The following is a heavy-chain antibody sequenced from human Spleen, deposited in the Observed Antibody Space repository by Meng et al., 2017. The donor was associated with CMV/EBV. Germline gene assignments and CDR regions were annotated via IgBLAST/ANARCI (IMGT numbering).Heavy chain of an antibody. CDR3: ARDPSHCSSTSCYGWFDP. J-gene: IGHJ5*02. D-gene: IGHD2-2*01. CDR2: IDPSSGGT. CDR1: TFTGYY. Sequence: TFTGYYIHWVRPAPGQGLEWMGWIDPSSGGTNYAQKFQGRVTMTRDTSITAAYMQLSRLRSDDTAVYYCARDPSHCSSTSCYGWFDPWGQGTLVTVSS. V-gene: IGHV1-2*02.